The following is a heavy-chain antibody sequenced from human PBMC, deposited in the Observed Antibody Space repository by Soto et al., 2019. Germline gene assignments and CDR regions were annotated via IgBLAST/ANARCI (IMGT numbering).Heavy chain of an antibody. V-gene: IGHV1-69*01. CDR3: SAQLVFWQLSDV. CDR2: IIPLFGTT. CDR1: GDTFKNCV. J-gene: IGHJ6*02. Sequence: QVQVVQSGVEVRRPGSSVKVSCKASGDTFKNCVISWVRQAPGQGLEWMGGIIPLFGTTDFAQRFQGRLTITTDESTTTAYMEQSRLRSEDTDKDYGSAQLVFWQLSDVWGQGTTVIVSS. D-gene: IGHD1-1*01.